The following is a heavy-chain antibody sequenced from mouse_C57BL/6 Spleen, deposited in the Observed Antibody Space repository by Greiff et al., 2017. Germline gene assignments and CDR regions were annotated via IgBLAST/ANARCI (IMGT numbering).Heavy chain of an antibody. J-gene: IGHJ1*03. D-gene: IGHD1-1*01. V-gene: IGHV1-55*01. CDR2: IYPGSGST. CDR1: GYTFTSYW. CDR3: GGITTVDWYFDV. Sequence: QVQLQQPGAELVKPGASVKMSCKASGYTFTSYWITWVKQRPGQGLEWIGDIYPGSGSTNYNEKFKSKAKLTVDTSSSTAYMQLSSLTSEDSAVYYGGGITTVDWYFDVWGTGTTVTVSS.